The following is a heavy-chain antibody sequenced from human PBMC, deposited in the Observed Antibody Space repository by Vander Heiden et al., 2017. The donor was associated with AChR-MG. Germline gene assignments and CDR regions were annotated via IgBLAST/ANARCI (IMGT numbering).Heavy chain of an antibody. Sequence: QVQLQESGPGLVKPSETLSLTCTVSGGSVSSGSYYWSWIRHPPGKGLEWIGYIYYSGSTNYNPSLKSRVTISVDTSKNQFSLKLSSVTAADTAVYYCASSGPPTYYDFWSGYYPPYYYYYYMDVWGKGTTVTVSS. J-gene: IGHJ6*03. CDR2: IYYSGST. D-gene: IGHD3-3*01. CDR3: ASSGPPTYYDFWSGYYPPYYYYYYMDV. V-gene: IGHV4-61*01. CDR1: GGSVSSGSYY.